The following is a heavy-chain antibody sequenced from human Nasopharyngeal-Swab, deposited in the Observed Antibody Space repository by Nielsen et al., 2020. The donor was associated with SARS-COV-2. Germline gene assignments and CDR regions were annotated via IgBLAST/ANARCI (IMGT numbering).Heavy chain of an antibody. J-gene: IGHJ2*01. CDR3: ARGHQINFSNFLPWSLDL. CDR1: GYTFTSYG. Sequence: ASVKVSCKASGYTFTSYGISWVRQAPGQGLEWMGWISAYNGNTNYAQKLQGRVTMTTDTSTSTAYMELRSLRSDDTAVYYCARGHQINFSNFLPWSLDLWGRGTLVTVSS. CDR2: ISAYNGNT. V-gene: IGHV1-18*01. D-gene: IGHD4-11*01.